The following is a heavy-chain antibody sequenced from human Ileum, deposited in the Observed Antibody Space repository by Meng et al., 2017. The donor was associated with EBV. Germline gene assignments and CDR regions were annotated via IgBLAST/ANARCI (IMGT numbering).Heavy chain of an antibody. J-gene: IGHJ4*02. D-gene: IGHD2-2*01. Sequence: QGQLQEPGPGLLKPSTTLSLTCAVSGASISSTKWWSWVRQPPGKGLELIGDIYHSGSTNYNPSLKSRVTISIDASKNQFSLKVTSVTAADTAMYYCANRRPASGPLGDYWGQGTLVTVSS. CDR1: GASISSTKW. CDR2: IYHSGST. V-gene: IGHV4-4*02. CDR3: ANRRPASGPLGDY.